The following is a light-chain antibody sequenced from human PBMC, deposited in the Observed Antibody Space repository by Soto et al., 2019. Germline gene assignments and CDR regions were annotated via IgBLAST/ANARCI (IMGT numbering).Light chain of an antibody. CDR1: QSVSNNY. CDR2: GSS. J-gene: IGKJ2*01. V-gene: IGKV3-20*01. CDR3: QQYGGSPPYT. Sequence: EIVLTQSPGTLSLSPGERATLSCRASQSVSNNYLAWYQQKPGQAPRLLIYGSSGRATGIPDRFSASGSGTDFTLTISRLEPEDSAVYLCQQYGGSPPYTFGQGTKVEIK.